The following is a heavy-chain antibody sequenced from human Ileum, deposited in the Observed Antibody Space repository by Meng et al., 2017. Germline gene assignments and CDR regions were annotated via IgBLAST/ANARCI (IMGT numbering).Heavy chain of an antibody. D-gene: IGHD3-22*01. CDR1: GDPIGTESW. CDR3: ATSADNSGFYLGY. Sequence: PEPVKPSGTLFPPAGVSGDPIGTESWWTWLLQTPEKGLEWIGEIFHSGRTNYTPSRTSRVTMSVDKSKKQISLNLSSVTSADTAVYYCATSADNSGFYLGYWGPGILVTVSS. V-gene: IGHV4-4*02. J-gene: IGHJ4*02. CDR2: IFHSGRT.